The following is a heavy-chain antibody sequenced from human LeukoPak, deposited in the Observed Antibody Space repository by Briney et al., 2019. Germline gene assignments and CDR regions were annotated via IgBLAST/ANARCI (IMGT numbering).Heavy chain of an antibody. CDR2: IRYDGSNK. J-gene: IGHJ5*02. Sequence: GGSLRLSCAASGFTFSSYGMHWVRQAPGKGLEWVAFIRYDGSNKYYADSVKGRFTISRDNSKNTLYLQMNSLRAEDTAVYYCAKAGDYYGSGSDWFDPWGQGTLVTVSS. CDR3: AKAGDYYGSGSDWFDP. D-gene: IGHD3-10*01. CDR1: GFTFSSYG. V-gene: IGHV3-30*02.